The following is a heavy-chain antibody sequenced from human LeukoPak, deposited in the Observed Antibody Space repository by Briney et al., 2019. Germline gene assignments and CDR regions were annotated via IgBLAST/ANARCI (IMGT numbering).Heavy chain of an antibody. V-gene: IGHV3-7*01. CDR1: GFVFSNYW. Sequence: GGSLRLSCAASGFVFSNYWMSWVRQAPGKGLEWVANIKRVGSDKYYVDSVKGRFTISRDNAENSLYLEVNSLSAEDTAVYYCARALYTSGWYPDYFDYWGQGTLVTVSS. D-gene: IGHD6-19*01. J-gene: IGHJ4*02. CDR3: ARALYTSGWYPDYFDY. CDR2: IKRVGSDK.